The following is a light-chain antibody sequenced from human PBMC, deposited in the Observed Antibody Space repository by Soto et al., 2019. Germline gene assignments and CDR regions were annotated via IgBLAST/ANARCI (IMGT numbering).Light chain of an antibody. V-gene: IGLV2-14*01. CDR2: DVN. Sequence: QSALTQPASVSGSPGQSITLSCTGTSSDIGGYDYVSWYQRHPGKAPKLIIYDVNNRPSGVSNRFSGSQSGNTASLPISGLQAEDEADYYCTSYARGSPLVVFGGGTKLTVL. CDR3: TSYARGSPLVV. CDR1: SSDIGGYDY. J-gene: IGLJ2*01.